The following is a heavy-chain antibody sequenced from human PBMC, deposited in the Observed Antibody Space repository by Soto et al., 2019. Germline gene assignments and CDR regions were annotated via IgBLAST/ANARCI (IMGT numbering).Heavy chain of an antibody. D-gene: IGHD3-22*01. CDR2: IIPIFGTA. CDR1: GGTFSSYA. CDR3: ARDDSSGYYYID. Sequence: VKVSCKASGGTFSSYAISWVRQAPGQGLEWMGGIIPIFGTANYAQKFQGRVTITADESTSTAYMELSSLRSEDTAVYYCARDDSSGYYYIDWGQGTLVTVSS. V-gene: IGHV1-69*01. J-gene: IGHJ4*02.